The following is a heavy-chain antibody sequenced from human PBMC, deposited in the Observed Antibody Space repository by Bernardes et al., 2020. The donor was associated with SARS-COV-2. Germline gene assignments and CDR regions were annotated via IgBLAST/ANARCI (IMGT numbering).Heavy chain of an antibody. J-gene: IGHJ6*02. Sequence: SETLSLTCTVSGGSISSYYWSWIRQPPGKGLEWIGYIYYSGSTNYNPSLKSRVTISADTSKNQFSLRLSSVTAADTAVYYCARSSYTRYYYGMDVWGQGTTVTVSS. CDR1: GGSISSYY. CDR2: IYYSGST. V-gene: IGHV4-59*01. D-gene: IGHD3-16*01. CDR3: ARSSYTRYYYGMDV.